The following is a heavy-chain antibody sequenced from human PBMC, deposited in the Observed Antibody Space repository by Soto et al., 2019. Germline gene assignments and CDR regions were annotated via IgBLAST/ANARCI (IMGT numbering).Heavy chain of an antibody. V-gene: IGHV3-23*01. J-gene: IGHJ4*02. Sequence: PGGSLRLSCAASGFTFTNVAMTWVRQAPGKGLEWVSTITDSGGSTDYADSVKGRFTISRDNSKSTLCLQMNNLRADDTAVYYCAKLYWNPRYFDYWGQGARVTVSS. D-gene: IGHD1-1*01. CDR1: GFTFTNVA. CDR3: AKLYWNPRYFDY. CDR2: ITDSGGST.